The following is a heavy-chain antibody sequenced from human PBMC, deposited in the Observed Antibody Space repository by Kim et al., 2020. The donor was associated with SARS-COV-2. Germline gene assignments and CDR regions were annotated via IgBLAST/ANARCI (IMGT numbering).Heavy chain of an antibody. V-gene: IGHV1-8*01. Sequence: ASVKVSCKASGYTFTSYVINWVRQAPGQGLGWMGWMNPNSGNTGYAKKFQGRVTMTRNTSITTAYLELSSLRSEDTAVFYCARERVDMWWILAAAGHYYY. J-gene: IGHJ6*01. CDR2: MNPNSGNT. CDR3: ARERVDMWWILAAAGHYYY. D-gene: IGHD6-13*01. CDR1: GYTFTSYV.